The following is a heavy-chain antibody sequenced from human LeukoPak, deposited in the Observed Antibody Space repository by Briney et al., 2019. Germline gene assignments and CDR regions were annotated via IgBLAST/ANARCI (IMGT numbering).Heavy chain of an antibody. Sequence: GSLRLSCAASGFTFSNSGMHWVRQAPGKGLEWVALIWSDGSKKYYADSVEGRFTISRDNSKNTLYLQMNSLRAEDTAVYYCGRGVYSPRDYWGQGTLVTVSS. CDR1: GFTFSNSG. V-gene: IGHV3-33*01. CDR2: IWSDGSKK. CDR3: GRGVYSPRDY. J-gene: IGHJ4*02. D-gene: IGHD5-18*01.